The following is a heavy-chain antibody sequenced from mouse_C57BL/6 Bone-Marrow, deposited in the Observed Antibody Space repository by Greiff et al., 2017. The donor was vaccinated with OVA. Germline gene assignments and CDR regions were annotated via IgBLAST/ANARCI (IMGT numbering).Heavy chain of an antibody. V-gene: IGHV1-64*01. D-gene: IGHD1-1*01. CDR3: ARRATTVVSWYCDV. CDR1: GYTFTSYW. J-gene: IGHJ1*03. Sequence: QVQLQQPGAELVKPGASVKLSCKASGYTFTSYWMHWVKQRPGQGLEWIGMIHPNSGSTNYNEKFKSKATLTVDKSSSTAYMQLSSLTSEDSAVYYCARRATTVVSWYCDVWGTGTTVTVSS. CDR2: IHPNSGST.